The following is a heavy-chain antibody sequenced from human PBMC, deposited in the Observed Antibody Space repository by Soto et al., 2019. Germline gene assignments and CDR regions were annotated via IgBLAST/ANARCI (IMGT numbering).Heavy chain of an antibody. CDR1: GFTFSNAW. CDR3: ISQWFA. J-gene: IGHJ5*02. CDR2: ILGKTDGGTT. D-gene: IGHD3-10*01. V-gene: IGHV3-15*07. Sequence: EVQLVESGGGLVKPGGSLRVSCAASGFTFSNAWMNWVRQAPGKGLEWVGRILGKTDGGTTDYAAPVKGRFTISRDDSKNTLYLQMNSLKTEDTAVYYCISQWFAWGQGTLVTVSS.